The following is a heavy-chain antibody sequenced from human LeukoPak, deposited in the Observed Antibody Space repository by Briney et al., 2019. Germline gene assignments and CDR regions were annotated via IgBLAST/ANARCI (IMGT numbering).Heavy chain of an antibody. D-gene: IGHD3-3*01. CDR1: GGSFNGYY. CDR3: ARHGSSGVVITNFDY. Sequence: SETLSLTCNVSGGSFNGYYWTWIRQPPGKGLEWIGTMFYSGSTYYSPSLKSRVTISVDTSKNQFSLKLSSVTAADTAVYFCARHGSSGVVITNFDYWGQGTLVTVSS. V-gene: IGHV4-39*01. J-gene: IGHJ4*02. CDR2: MFYSGST.